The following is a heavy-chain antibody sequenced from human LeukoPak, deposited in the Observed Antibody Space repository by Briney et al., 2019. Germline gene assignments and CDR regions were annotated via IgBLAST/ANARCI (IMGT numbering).Heavy chain of an antibody. D-gene: IGHD2-2*02. V-gene: IGHV3-30*02. CDR2: IRYDGSTK. J-gene: IGHJ4*02. CDR3: AKGSRCSSTSCYMFDFDY. Sequence: GGSLRLSCAASGFTFSSYGMHWVRQAPGKGLEWVAFIRYDGSTKYYADSVKGRFTISRDNSKNTLYLQMNSLRAEDTAVYYCAKGSRCSSTSCYMFDFDYWGQGTLVTVSS. CDR1: GFTFSSYG.